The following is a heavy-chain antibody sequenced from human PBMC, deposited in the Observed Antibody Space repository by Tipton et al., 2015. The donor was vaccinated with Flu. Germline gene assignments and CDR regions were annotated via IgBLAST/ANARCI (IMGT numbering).Heavy chain of an antibody. CDR3: ARGREARGGHYGMDV. V-gene: IGHV3-53*01. D-gene: IGHD3-10*01. J-gene: IGHJ6*02. Sequence: SLRLSCAASGFTVSSNYMTWVRQAPGKGLDWVSVIYIGGSIYYADSVKGRFTISRDKSKNTVYLQMNSLRAEDTAVYYCARGREARGGHYGMDVWGQGTTVTVSS. CDR2: IYIGGSI. CDR1: GFTVSSNY.